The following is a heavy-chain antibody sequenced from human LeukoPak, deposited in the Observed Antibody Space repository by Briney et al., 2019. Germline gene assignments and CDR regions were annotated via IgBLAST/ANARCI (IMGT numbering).Heavy chain of an antibody. J-gene: IGHJ6*03. D-gene: IGHD2-21*01. CDR2: IMPLFGVP. CDR1: RGTFSTYT. V-gene: IGHV1-69*05. Sequence: GASVKVSCKASRGTFSTYTITWVRQAPGQGLEWMGGIMPLFGVPNYAQKFQGRATITTDESTSTAYMEVSSLIFEDTAVYYCARVDRFHFYLDVWGKGTTVTVSS. CDR3: ARVDRFHFYLDV.